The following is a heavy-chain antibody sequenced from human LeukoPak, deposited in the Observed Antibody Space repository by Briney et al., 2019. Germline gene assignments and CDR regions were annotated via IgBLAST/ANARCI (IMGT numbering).Heavy chain of an antibody. CDR2: INHSGST. CDR1: GFTFSSYA. J-gene: IGHJ6*02. D-gene: IGHD1-26*01. V-gene: IGHV4-34*01. Sequence: PGGSLRLSCAASGFTFSSYAMSWVRQPPGKGLEWIGEINHSGSTNYNPSLKSRVTISVDTSKNQFSLKLSSVTAADTAVYYCASERIVGATYGMDVWGQGTTVTVSS. CDR3: ASERIVGATYGMDV.